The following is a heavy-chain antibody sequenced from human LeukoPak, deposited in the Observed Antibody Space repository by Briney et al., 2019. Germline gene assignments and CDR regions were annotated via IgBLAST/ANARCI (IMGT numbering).Heavy chain of an antibody. J-gene: IGHJ2*01. CDR2: VTKKVNSYST. CDR1: GFTFSDYY. CDR3: ARDSKPEGYFDL. V-gene: IGHV3-72*01. Sequence: GGSLRLSCVASGFTFSDYYMDWVRQAPGKGLEWVCRVTKKVNSYSTEYAASVKGRFTISRDDSENSLYLQMNSLRAEDTAVYYCARDSKPEGYFDLWGRGTLVTVSS.